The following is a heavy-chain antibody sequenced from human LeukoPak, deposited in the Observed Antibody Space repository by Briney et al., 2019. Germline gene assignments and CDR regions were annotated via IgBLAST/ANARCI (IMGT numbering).Heavy chain of an antibody. V-gene: IGHV3-53*01. D-gene: IGHD6-13*01. CDR3: AREDQQLAGNLDY. CDR1: GFTVSSTY. J-gene: IGHJ4*02. Sequence: GGSLRLSCAASGFTVSSTYMSWVRQAPGKGLEWVSVIYSGGSTYYTDYVKGRFTISRDNSKKKLLLQMNSLRAEDTAVYYCAREDQQLAGNLDYWGQGTLVTVSS. CDR2: IYSGGST.